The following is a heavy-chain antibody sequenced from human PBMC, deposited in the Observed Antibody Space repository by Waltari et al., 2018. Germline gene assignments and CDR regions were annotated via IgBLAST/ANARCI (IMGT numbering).Heavy chain of an antibody. CDR2: ISSSSSYI. V-gene: IGHV3-21*01. Sequence: EVQLVESGGGLVKPGGSLRLSCAASGFTFSSYSMNWVRQAPGKGLEWVSSISSSSSYIYYADSVKGRFTISRDNAKNSLYLQMNSLRAEDTAVYYCARHVERDYYFDYWGQGTLVTVSS. CDR1: GFTFSSYS. D-gene: IGHD3-3*01. J-gene: IGHJ4*02. CDR3: ARHVERDYYFDY.